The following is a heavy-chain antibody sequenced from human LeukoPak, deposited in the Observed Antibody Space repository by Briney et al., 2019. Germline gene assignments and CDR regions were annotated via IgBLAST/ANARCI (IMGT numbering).Heavy chain of an antibody. V-gene: IGHV3-30*04. CDR2: ISYGRSNK. CDR1: GFTFSSFA. CDR3: AREYIXXAATGGFDY. D-gene: IGHD6-19*01. Sequence: GGSLRLSCAASGFTFSSFAMHWVRQAPGKGLQWMAVISYGRSNKYYADSVKGRFTASRDNSKKTLYLQMNSLRAEDTAVYYCAREYIXXAATGGFDYWGQGTLVTVSS. J-gene: IGHJ4*02.